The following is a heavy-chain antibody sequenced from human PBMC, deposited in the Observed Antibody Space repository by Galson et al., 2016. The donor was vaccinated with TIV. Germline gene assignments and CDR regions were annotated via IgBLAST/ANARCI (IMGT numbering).Heavy chain of an antibody. Sequence: SLRLSCAASGFTFSGYVMSWVRQAPGKGLEWVSTVSLSGGTTYYADSVKGRFTISRDNARYTLYLQMNSLRAEDTAIYYCAKPGKSEDYSWDAFDIWGQGTLVIVSS. CDR3: AKPGKSEDYSWDAFDI. V-gene: IGHV3-23*01. D-gene: IGHD2-15*01. J-gene: IGHJ3*02. CDR1: GFTFSGYV. CDR2: VSLSGGTT.